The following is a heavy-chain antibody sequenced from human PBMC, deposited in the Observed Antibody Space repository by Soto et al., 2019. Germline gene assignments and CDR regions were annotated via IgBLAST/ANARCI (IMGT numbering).Heavy chain of an antibody. Sequence: GGSLRLSCAASGFIFTKNAMTWVRQAPGKGLEWLSGISGTAGRTYYAGSVKGRFTISRDTSKNTVYLQMNSLRAEDTAIYYCGGSTVSSSWTVDVWGRGTMVTVSS. J-gene: IGHJ3*01. CDR2: ISGTAGRT. CDR1: GFIFTKNA. CDR3: GGSTVSSSWTVDV. D-gene: IGHD4-4*01. V-gene: IGHV3-23*01.